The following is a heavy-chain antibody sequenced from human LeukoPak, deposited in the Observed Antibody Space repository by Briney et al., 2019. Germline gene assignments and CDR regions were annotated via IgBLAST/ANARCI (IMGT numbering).Heavy chain of an antibody. D-gene: IGHD2-2*01. V-gene: IGHV1-3*01. CDR2: INAGNGNT. CDR1: GYTFTSYA. J-gene: IGHJ4*02. CDR3: ASGRLYCSSTSCYVDYFDY. Sequence: ASVKVSCKASGYTFTSYAMHWVRQAPGQRLEWMGWINAGNGNTKYSQKFQGRVTITRDTSASTAYMELSSLRSEDTAVYYCASGRLYCSSTSCYVDYFDYWGQGTLVTVSS.